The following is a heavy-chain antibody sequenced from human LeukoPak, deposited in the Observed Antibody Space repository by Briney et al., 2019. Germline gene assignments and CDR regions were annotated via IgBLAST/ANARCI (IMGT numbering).Heavy chain of an antibody. J-gene: IGHJ3*01. Sequence: GGSLRLSCAASGFTFSSYAMHWVRQAPGKGLEWVAVISYEGSNKYYADSVKGRFTISRDNSKNTLYLQMNSLRAEDTAVYYCARERFWSYDFWSGAFDVWGQGTVVTVSS. CDR1: GFTFSSYA. CDR2: ISYEGSNK. D-gene: IGHD3-3*01. V-gene: IGHV3-30-3*01. CDR3: ARERFWSYDFWSGAFDV.